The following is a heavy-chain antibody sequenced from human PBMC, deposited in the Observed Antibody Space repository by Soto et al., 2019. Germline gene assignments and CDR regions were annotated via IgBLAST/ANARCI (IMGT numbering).Heavy chain of an antibody. CDR2: IYYSGST. J-gene: IGHJ3*02. D-gene: IGHD5-12*01. CDR3: ARMRSGYDFNAFDI. CDR1: GGSISSSSYY. Sequence: QPQLQESGPGLVKPSETLSLTCTVSGGSISSSSYYWGWIRQPPGKGLEWIGSIYYSGSTYYNPSLKSRVTISVDTSKNQFSLKLSSVTAADTAVYYCARMRSGYDFNAFDIWGQGTMVTVSS. V-gene: IGHV4-39*01.